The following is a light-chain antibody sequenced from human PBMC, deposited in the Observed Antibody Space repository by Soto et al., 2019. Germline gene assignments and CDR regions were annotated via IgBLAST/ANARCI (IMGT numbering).Light chain of an antibody. CDR1: QSVSSNK. CDR2: AAS. V-gene: IGKV3-20*01. CDR3: QQCDRSPWT. Sequence: ETVLTQSPGTVSLAPGDRATLPCRASQSVSSNKLAWYQQKPGQAPRLLIYAASSRATGIPDRFSGSGSGTDFTLTINRLEPEDFAVYYCQQCDRSPWTFGQGTTVEI. J-gene: IGKJ1*01.